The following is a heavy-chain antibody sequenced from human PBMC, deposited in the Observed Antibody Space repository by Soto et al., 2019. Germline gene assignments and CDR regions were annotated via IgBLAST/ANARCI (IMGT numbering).Heavy chain of an antibody. D-gene: IGHD3-16*02. CDR3: VRKGSYRYVYYFDY. CDR1: GGSFSGYY. J-gene: IGHJ4*02. CDR2: INHSGST. V-gene: IGHV4-34*01. Sequence: SETLSLTCAVYGGSFSGYYWSWIRQPPGKGLEWIGEINHSGSTNYNPSLKSRVTISVDTSKNQFSLKLSSVTAADTAVYYCVRKGSYRYVYYFDYWGQGTLVTVSS.